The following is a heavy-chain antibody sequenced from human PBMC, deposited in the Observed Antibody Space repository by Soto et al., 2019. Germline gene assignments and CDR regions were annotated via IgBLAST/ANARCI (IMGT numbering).Heavy chain of an antibody. CDR2: IDPTHGST. D-gene: IGHD3-22*01. J-gene: IGHJ4*02. CDR1: GYTFTTYY. V-gene: IGHV1-46*01. CDR3: ARVTYDTTGYYAF. Sequence: GASVKVSCKAAGYTFTTYYMHWVRQAPGQGLEWMGVIDPTHGSTTYAQKFQGRVTMTSDTSTDTVYMELSSLKSEDTAVYYCARVTYDTTGYYAFWGQGTLVTVSS.